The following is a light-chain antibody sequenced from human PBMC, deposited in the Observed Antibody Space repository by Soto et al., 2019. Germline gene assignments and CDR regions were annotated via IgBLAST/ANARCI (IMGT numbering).Light chain of an antibody. Sequence: DIQMTQSPSSLSASVGDRVTITCRASQSFSSSLNWYQQKPGKAPNLLIYAASTLQSGVPSRFSGSGSGTDFTLTISSLLPEDFATYFCQQANRFPITFGQGTRLEIK. CDR3: QQANRFPIT. CDR1: QSFSSS. CDR2: AAS. V-gene: IGKV1-39*01. J-gene: IGKJ5*01.